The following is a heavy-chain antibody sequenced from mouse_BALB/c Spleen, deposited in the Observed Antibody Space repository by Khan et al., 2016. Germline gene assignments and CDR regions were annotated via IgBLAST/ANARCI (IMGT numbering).Heavy chain of an antibody. CDR1: GDSITSGY. V-gene: IGHV3-8*02. J-gene: IGHJ3*01. CDR2: ISYRGTT. CDR3: ARSYGSRGLGWFAY. Sequence: EVQLVESGPSLVKPSQTLSLTCSVTGDSITSGYWNWIRKFPGNKLEYMGYISYRGTTYYNPSLKSRISITRDTSKNQYYLQLNSVTTEDTATYYCARSYGSRGLGWFAYWGQGTLVTVSA. D-gene: IGHD1-1*01.